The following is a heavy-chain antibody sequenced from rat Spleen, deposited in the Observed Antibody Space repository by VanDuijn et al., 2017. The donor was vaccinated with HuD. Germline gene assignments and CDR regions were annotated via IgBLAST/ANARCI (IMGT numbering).Heavy chain of an antibody. CDR2: ISTGGGNT. V-gene: IGHV5S14*01. CDR1: GFTFSNYG. J-gene: IGHJ2*01. Sequence: EVQLVESGGGLVQPGRSLKLSCAASGFTFSNYGMAWVRQTPTKGLEWVASISTGGGNTYYRDAVKGRFTIPRDNAKNTQYLQMDSLRSEDTATYYCARRAVTTRGTGYFDYWGQGVMVTVSS. CDR3: ARRAVTTRGTGYFDY. D-gene: IGHD1-10*01.